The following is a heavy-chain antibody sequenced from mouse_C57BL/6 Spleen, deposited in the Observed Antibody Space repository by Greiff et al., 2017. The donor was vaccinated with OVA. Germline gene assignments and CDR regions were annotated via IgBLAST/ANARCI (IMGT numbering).Heavy chain of an antibody. V-gene: IGHV5-6*01. CDR2: ISSGGSYP. CDR1: GFTFSSYG. Sequence: EVHLVESGGDLVKPGGSLKLSCAASGFTFSSYGMSWVRQTPDKRLEWVATISSGGSYPYYPDSVKGRFTISRDNAKNTLYLQMSSLKSEDTAMYYCARQEPIDYWGQGTTLTVSS. J-gene: IGHJ2*01. CDR3: ARQEPIDY.